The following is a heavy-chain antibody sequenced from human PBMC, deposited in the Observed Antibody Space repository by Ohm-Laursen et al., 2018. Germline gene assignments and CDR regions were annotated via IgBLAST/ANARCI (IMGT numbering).Heavy chain of an antibody. D-gene: IGHD2/OR15-2a*01. CDR1: GYTFTDYY. J-gene: IGHJ4*02. Sequence: ASVKVSCKASGYTFTDYYIHWVRQAPGQGLEWMGWIIPNSGGTNYAQRFQGRVTMTRDTSIGTAYMELTRLRSDDTAVYYCARRLSPDCWGQGTLVTVSS. CDR2: IIPNSGGT. V-gene: IGHV1-2*02. CDR3: ARRLSPDC.